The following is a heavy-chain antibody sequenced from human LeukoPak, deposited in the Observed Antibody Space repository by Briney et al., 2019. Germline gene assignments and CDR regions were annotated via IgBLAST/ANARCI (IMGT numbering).Heavy chain of an antibody. CDR2: ISRSSNYI. Sequence: GGSLRLSCAASGFSFSSYSMNWVRQAPGKGLEWVSCISRSSNYIYYAESVKGRFTISRDNAKKSLYLQLNSLRAEDTAVYYCARGAHYYDGTTYYPPIDYWGQGTLVTVSS. V-gene: IGHV3-21*01. CDR3: ARGAHYYDGTTYYPPIDY. J-gene: IGHJ4*02. CDR1: GFSFSSYS. D-gene: IGHD3-22*01.